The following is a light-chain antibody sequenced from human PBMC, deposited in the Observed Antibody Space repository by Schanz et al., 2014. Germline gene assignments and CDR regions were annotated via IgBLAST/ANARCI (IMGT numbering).Light chain of an antibody. CDR3: ATWDDSLNGWV. V-gene: IGLV1-44*01. CDR1: TSNVGTNT. Sequence: QSVVTQPPSASGTPGQRVTISCSGGTSNVGTNTVNWYLKVPGAAPKLLIYSTDQWPSGLPDRFSGSRSGTSASLAISGLQSEDEGDYYCATWDDSLNGWVFGGGTKVTVL. CDR2: STD. J-gene: IGLJ3*02.